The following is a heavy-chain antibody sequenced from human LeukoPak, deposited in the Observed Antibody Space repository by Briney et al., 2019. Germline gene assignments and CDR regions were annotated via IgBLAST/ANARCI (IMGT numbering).Heavy chain of an antibody. CDR2: IYYSGST. J-gene: IGHJ4*02. CDR1: GASISTSTYY. D-gene: IGHD3-16*02. Sequence: SETLSLTCTVSGASISTSTYYWGWIRQHPGKGLEWIGYIYYSGSTYYNPSLKSRVTISVDTSKNQFSLKLSSVTAADTAVYYCAREALGELSSFDYWGQGTLVTVSS. V-gene: IGHV4-31*03. CDR3: AREALGELSSFDY.